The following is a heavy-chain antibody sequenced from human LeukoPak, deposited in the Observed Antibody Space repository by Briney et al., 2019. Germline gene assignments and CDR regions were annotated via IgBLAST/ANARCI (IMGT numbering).Heavy chain of an antibody. CDR3: ASLGSRPGYYGSDYYYMDV. CDR2: IYSGGST. V-gene: IGHV3-66*01. Sequence: GGSLRLSCAASEFSVGSNYMTWVRQAPGKGLEWVSLIYSGGSTYYADSVKGRFTISRDNSKNTLYLQMNSLRAEDTAVYYCASLGSRPGYYGSDYYYMDVWGKGTTVTVSS. CDR1: EFSVGSNY. D-gene: IGHD3-10*01. J-gene: IGHJ6*03.